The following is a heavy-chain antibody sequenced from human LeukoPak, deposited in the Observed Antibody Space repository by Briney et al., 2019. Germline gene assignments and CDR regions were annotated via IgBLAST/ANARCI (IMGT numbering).Heavy chain of an antibody. Sequence: GASVKVSCKASGGTFSGYAISWVRQAPGQGLEWMGRIIPILGIANYAQKFQGRVTITADKSTSTAYMELSSLRSEDTAVYYCARTRGSGGQFYYYYYGMDVWGQGTTVTVSS. V-gene: IGHV1-69*04. CDR3: ARTRGSGGQFYYYYYGMDV. CDR2: IIPILGIA. J-gene: IGHJ6*02. D-gene: IGHD3-10*01. CDR1: GGTFSGYA.